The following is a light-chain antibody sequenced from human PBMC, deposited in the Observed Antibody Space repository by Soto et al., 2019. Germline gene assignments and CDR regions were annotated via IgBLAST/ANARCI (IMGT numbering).Light chain of an antibody. V-gene: IGLV2-14*01. CDR3: TSFTSIHTYV. CDR2: EVT. CDR1: SNDVGGYNF. Sequence: ALTQPASVSGSPGQSITISCTGTSNDVGGYNFVSWYQQHPDKAPRLMIYEVTNRPSGVSDRFSGSKSGNTASLTISGLQAEDEADYYCTSFTSIHTYVFGTGTKVTVL. J-gene: IGLJ1*01.